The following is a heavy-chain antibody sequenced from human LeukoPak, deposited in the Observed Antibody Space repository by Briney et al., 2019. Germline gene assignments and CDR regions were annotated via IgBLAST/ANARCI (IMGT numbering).Heavy chain of an antibody. J-gene: IGHJ3*02. CDR1: GFNFNAYG. CDR2: VSGTGAGT. CDR3: TKDASI. V-gene: IGHV3-23*01. Sequence: GGSLRLSCAASGFNFNAYGMSWVRQAPGKGLEWVSTVSGTGAGTYYADSVRGRFTISRDNSKNTLSLQIDNLRAEDTAVYYCTKDASIWGQGTMVTVSS.